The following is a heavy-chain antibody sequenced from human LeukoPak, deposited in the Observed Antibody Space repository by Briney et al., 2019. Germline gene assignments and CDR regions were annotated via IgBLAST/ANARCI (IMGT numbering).Heavy chain of an antibody. Sequence: ASVKVSCKVSGYTLTELSMHWVRQAPGKGLEGMGGFDPEDGETIYAQKFQGRVTMTEDTSTDTAYMELSSLRSEDTAVYYCAAVKTYYYDTSGYYFPLNAFDIWGQGTMVTVSS. D-gene: IGHD3-22*01. CDR2: FDPEDGET. J-gene: IGHJ3*02. CDR3: AAVKTYYYDTSGYYFPLNAFDI. CDR1: GYTLTELS. V-gene: IGHV1-24*01.